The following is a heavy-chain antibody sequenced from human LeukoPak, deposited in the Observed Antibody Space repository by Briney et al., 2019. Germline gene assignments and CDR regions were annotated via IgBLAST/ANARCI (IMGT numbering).Heavy chain of an antibody. CDR2: ITSHTVS. CDR3: ARGYCSSTSCHVARHFEY. CDR1: GFTFSTSG. Sequence: GGSLRLSCAASGFTFSTSGVGWVRQAPGKGLEWLSYITSHTVSHYIDSVRGRFTISRDNAKSSLYLQMNSLTEEDTAVYYCARGYCSSTSCHVARHFEYWGQGTLVTVSS. D-gene: IGHD2-2*01. V-gene: IGHV3-48*02. J-gene: IGHJ4*02.